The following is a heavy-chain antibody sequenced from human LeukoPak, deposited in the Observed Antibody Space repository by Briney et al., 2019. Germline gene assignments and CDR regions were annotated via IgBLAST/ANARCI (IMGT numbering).Heavy chain of an antibody. CDR3: ARIEYSSSCDY. Sequence: SETLSLTCTVSGDSIFSYYWGWIRQPPGKGLECIGSIYYSGSTYYNPSLKSRVTISVDTSKNQFSLKLSFVTAADTAVYYCARIEYSSSCDYWGQGTLVTVSS. V-gene: IGHV4-39*07. CDR1: GDSIFSYY. D-gene: IGHD6-6*01. CDR2: IYYSGST. J-gene: IGHJ4*02.